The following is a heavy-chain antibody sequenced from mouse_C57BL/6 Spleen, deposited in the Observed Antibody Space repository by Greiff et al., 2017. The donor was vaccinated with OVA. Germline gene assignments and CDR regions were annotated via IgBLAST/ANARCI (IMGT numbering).Heavy chain of an antibody. D-gene: IGHD2-3*01. CDR3: ARGAYDGYPFAY. CDR1: GYSITSGYD. Sequence: DVQLQESGPGMVKPSQSLSLTCTVTGYSITSGYDWHWIRHFPGNKLEWMGYISYSGSTNYNPSLKSRISITHDTSKNHFFLKLNSVTTEDTATYYCARGAYDGYPFAYWGQGTLVTVSA. J-gene: IGHJ3*01. CDR2: ISYSGST. V-gene: IGHV3-1*01.